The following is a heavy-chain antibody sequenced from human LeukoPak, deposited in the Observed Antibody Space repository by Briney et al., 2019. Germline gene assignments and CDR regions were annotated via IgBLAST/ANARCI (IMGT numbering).Heavy chain of an antibody. CDR3: TRLGRFKPVHPI. V-gene: IGHV4-39*01. J-gene: IGHJ3*02. Sequence: SQTLSLTCTVLGGSISSSSYDWGWGRQPPGKGLELRVTIFYNGNTYYNPSLKSPVTLYADTYKNPLCLTLVSSPAAGPAFSFCTRLGRFKPVHPIWGQGKGVIVSS. D-gene: IGHD1-14*01. CDR1: GGSISSSSYD. CDR2: IFYNGNT.